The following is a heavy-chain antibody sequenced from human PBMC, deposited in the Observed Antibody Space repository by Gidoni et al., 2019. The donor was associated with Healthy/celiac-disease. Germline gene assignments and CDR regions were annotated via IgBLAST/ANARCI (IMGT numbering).Heavy chain of an antibody. J-gene: IGHJ4*02. Sequence: QLQLQESGAGLVKPSETLSLTCTVSGGSISSSSYYWGGIRQPPGKGLEWIVSIYYSGSTYYNPSLKSRVTISVDTSKNQFSLKLSSVTAADTAVYYCARLPPAFWGGVDYWGQGTLVTVSS. V-gene: IGHV4-39*01. CDR2: IYYSGST. D-gene: IGHD3-16*01. CDR3: ARLPPAFWGGVDY. CDR1: GGSISSSSYY.